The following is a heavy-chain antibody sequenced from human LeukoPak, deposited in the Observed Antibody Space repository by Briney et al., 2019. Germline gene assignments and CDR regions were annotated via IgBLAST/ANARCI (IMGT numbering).Heavy chain of an antibody. D-gene: IGHD3-10*01. CDR1: GDSINSYY. Sequence: ASETLSLTCTVSGDSINSYYWSWIRQPAGKGLEWIGRIYTSGKTNYNPSVKSRVIMSMDTSRNQFSLTLTSLTAADTAVYYCASVHTYGSDAFDMWGQGTMVTVSS. V-gene: IGHV4-4*07. CDR3: ASVHTYGSDAFDM. CDR2: IYTSGKT. J-gene: IGHJ3*02.